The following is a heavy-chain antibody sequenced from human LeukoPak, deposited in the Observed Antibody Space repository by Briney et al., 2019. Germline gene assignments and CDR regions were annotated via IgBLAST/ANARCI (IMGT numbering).Heavy chain of an antibody. D-gene: IGHD3-22*01. CDR2: FSDSGDYT. CDR3: ASYYYDSSGYVPDLDI. V-gene: IGHV3-23*01. CDR1: EFTFANYA. J-gene: IGHJ3*02. Sequence: QSGGSLRLSCAASEFTFANYAMSWVRRAPGKGLEWVSTFSDSGDYTYYADSVKGRFTISRDNSKNTLYLQMNSLRAEDTAVYYCASYYYDSSGYVPDLDIWGQGTMVTVSS.